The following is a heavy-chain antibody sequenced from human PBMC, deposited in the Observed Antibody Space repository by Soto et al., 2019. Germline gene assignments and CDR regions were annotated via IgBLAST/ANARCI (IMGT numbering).Heavy chain of an antibody. CDR1: GFTFSSYA. CDR3: ARARGDILYYYGMDV. J-gene: IGHJ6*02. D-gene: IGHD5-12*01. Sequence: GGSLRLSCAASGFTFSSYAMHWVRQAPGKGLEWVAVISYDGSNKYYADSVKGRFTISRDNSKNTLYLQMNSLRAEDTAVYYCARARGDILYYYGMDVWGQGTTVT. CDR2: ISYDGSNK. V-gene: IGHV3-30-3*01.